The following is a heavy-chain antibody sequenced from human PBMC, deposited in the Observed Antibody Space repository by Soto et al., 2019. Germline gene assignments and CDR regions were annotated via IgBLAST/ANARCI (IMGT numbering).Heavy chain of an antibody. V-gene: IGHV3-23*01. Sequence: GGSLRLSCAGSGFSFSTYAMSWVRQAPGKXLEWVSGIGASGAGTYYAESVKGRFTISRDNSKNTLHLQMNSLRAADTAVYYCAGVGSTMVRGRYYYGMDVWGQGTTVTVSS. J-gene: IGHJ6*02. CDR3: AGVGSTMVRGRYYYGMDV. D-gene: IGHD3-10*01. CDR2: IGASGAGT. CDR1: GFSFSTYA.